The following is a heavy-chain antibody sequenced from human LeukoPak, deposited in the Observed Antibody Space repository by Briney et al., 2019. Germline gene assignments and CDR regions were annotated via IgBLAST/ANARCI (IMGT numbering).Heavy chain of an antibody. CDR1: GFTISGYW. CDR2: ISGDGSIT. D-gene: IGHD3-10*01. CDR3: ARGRAGNYYNHNDY. J-gene: IGHJ4*01. V-gene: IGHV3-74*01. Sequence: PGGSLRLSCAASGFTISGYWMHWVRQAPGKGLVWVSRISGDGSITAYADSVKGRFTISRDNAKNTLYLQMNSLRAEDTAVYYCARGRAGNYYNHNDYWDQGTLVTVSS.